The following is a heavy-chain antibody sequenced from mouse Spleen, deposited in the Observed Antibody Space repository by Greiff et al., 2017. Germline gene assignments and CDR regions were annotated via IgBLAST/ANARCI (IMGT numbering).Heavy chain of an antibody. CDR2: IYPGSGST. CDR1: GYTFTSYW. J-gene: IGHJ3*01. D-gene: IGHD2-4*01. V-gene: IGHV1-55*01. CDR3: ARTDYDYDTGFAY. Sequence: QVQLQQPGAELVKPGASVKMSCKASGYTFTSYWITWVKQRPGQGLEWIGDIYPGSGSTNYNEKFKSKATLTVDTSSSTAYMQLSSLTSEDSAVYYCARTDYDYDTGFAYWGQGTLVTVSA.